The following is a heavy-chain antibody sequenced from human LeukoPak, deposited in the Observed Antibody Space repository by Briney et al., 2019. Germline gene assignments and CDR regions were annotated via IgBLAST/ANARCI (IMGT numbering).Heavy chain of an antibody. Sequence: GGSLRLSCAASGFTFSSYALSWVRQAPGKGLEWVSVIGDSGGRTHYADSVKGRFTISRDNSRNTLYLQMNSLRGEDTAVYYCARVRGAITYYFDYCGQGTLVTVSS. D-gene: IGHD1-26*01. CDR2: IGDSGGRT. V-gene: IGHV3-23*01. CDR3: ARVRGAITYYFDY. CDR1: GFTFSSYA. J-gene: IGHJ4*02.